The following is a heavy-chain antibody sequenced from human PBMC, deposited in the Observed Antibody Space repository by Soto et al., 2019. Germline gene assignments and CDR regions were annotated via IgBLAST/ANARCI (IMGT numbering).Heavy chain of an antibody. D-gene: IGHD1-26*01. Sequence: SVKVSCKASGGTFSSYTISWVRQAPGQGLEWKGKIIPILGIANYAQKFQGRVTITADKSTSTAYMELSSLRSEDTAVYYCARGGSPDESFDYWGQGTLVTVSS. V-gene: IGHV1-69*02. J-gene: IGHJ4*02. CDR2: IIPILGIA. CDR1: GGTFSSYT. CDR3: ARGGSPDESFDY.